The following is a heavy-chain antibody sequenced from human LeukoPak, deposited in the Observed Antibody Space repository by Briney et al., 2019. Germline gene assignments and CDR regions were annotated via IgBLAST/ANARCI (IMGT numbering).Heavy chain of an antibody. V-gene: IGHV3-23*01. D-gene: IGHD3-9*01. Sequence: PGGSLRLSCAASGFTFSSYSMNWVRQAPGKGLEWVSAITGSDGSSYYADSVKGRFTISRDNSKNTLYLKVNSLRAEDTAVYYCAKWGDYDILTGYYVPDYWGQGTLVTVSS. CDR3: AKWGDYDILTGYYVPDY. CDR2: ITGSDGSS. CDR1: GFTFSSYS. J-gene: IGHJ4*02.